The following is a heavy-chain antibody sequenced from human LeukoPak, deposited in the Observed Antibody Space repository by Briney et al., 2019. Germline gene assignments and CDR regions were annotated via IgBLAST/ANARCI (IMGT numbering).Heavy chain of an antibody. D-gene: IGHD1-14*01. CDR2: INPNSGGT. CDR3: AIEPAGLTTDY. CDR1: GYTFTGYY. V-gene: IGHV1-2*02. Sequence: ALVKVSCKASGYTFTGYYIHWVRQAPGQGLEWMGWINPNSGGTNYAQKFQGRVTMTRDTSISTAYMELSRLRSDDTAVYYCAIEPAGLTTDYWGQGTLVTVSS. J-gene: IGHJ4*02.